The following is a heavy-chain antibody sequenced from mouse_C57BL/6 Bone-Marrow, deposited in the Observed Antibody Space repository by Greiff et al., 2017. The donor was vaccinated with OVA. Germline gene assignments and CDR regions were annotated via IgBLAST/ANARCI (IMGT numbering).Heavy chain of an antibody. CDR1: GFNIKDDY. V-gene: IGHV14-4*01. CDR3: TLYYYGPYYFDD. J-gene: IGHJ2*01. Sequence: VQLQQSGAELVRPGASVKLSCTASGFNIKDDYMHWVKQRPEQGLEWIGWIDPENGDTEYASKFQGKATITADTSSNTAYLQLSSLTSEDTAVYYCTLYYYGPYYFDDWGQGTTLTVSS. D-gene: IGHD1-1*01. CDR2: IDPENGDT.